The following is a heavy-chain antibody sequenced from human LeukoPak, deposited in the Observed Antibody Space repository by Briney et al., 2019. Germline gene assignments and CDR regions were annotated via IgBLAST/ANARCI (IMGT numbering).Heavy chain of an antibody. CDR3: ATVTTVTTRYYNWFDP. V-gene: IGHV1-8*01. CDR2: MNPNSGNT. J-gene: IGHJ5*02. D-gene: IGHD4-17*01. CDR1: GYTFTSYD. Sequence: ASVKVSCKASGYTFTSYDINWVRQATGQGLEWMGWMNPNSGNTGYAQKFQGRVTMTEDTSTDTAYMELSSLRSEDTAVYYCATVTTVTTRYYNWFDPWGQGTLVTVSS.